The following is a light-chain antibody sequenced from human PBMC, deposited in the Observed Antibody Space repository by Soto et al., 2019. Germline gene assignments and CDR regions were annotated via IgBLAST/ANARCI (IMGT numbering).Light chain of an antibody. CDR1: SSDVDGNKY. Sequence: QSALTQPASVSGSPGQSIIISCTGTSSDVDGNKYVSWYQQYPGKAPKLMIFDVNNRPSGVSSRFSGSKSGNTASLTISGLQAEDEADYYCSSYTGSSTLVVFGGGTKLTVL. CDR3: SSYTGSSTLVV. CDR2: DVN. V-gene: IGLV2-14*03. J-gene: IGLJ2*01.